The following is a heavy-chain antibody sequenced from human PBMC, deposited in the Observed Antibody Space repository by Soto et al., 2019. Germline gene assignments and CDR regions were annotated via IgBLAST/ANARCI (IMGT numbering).Heavy chain of an antibody. Sequence: QVQLVQSGAEVKKPGSSVKVSCKASGGTFSSYAISWVRQAPGQGLEWMGGIIPIFGTANYAQKFQGRVTITADESTSTAYMELSSLRSEDTAVYYCARGKQQLDYYYYYGMDVWGQGTTVTVSS. J-gene: IGHJ6*02. CDR3: ARGKQQLDYYYYYGMDV. D-gene: IGHD6-13*01. CDR1: GGTFSSYA. V-gene: IGHV1-69*01. CDR2: IIPIFGTA.